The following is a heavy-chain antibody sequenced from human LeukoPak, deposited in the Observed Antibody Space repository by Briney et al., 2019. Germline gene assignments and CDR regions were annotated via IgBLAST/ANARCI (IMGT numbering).Heavy chain of an antibody. CDR3: AREAGSSEHWYFDL. CDR2: INPSGGST. Sequence: ASVTVSYKASGYTFTIYYMHWVRQAPGQGLEGMGIINPSGGSTSYAQKFQGRVTITRDMSTSTVYMELSSLRSEDTAVYYCAREAGSSEHWYFDLWGRGTLVTVSS. J-gene: IGHJ2*01. CDR1: GYTFTIYY. V-gene: IGHV1-46*01. D-gene: IGHD6-6*01.